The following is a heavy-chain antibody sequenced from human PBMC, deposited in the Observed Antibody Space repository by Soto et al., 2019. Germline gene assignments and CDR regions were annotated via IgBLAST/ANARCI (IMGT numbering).Heavy chain of an antibody. CDR3: AKGPFYTMVRGVHYYYYGMDV. V-gene: IGHV3-23*01. J-gene: IGHJ6*02. CDR1: GFTFSSYA. Sequence: QPGGSLRLSCAASGFTFSSYAMSWVRQAPGKGLEWVSAISGSGGSTYYADSVKGRFTISRDNSKNTLYLQMNSLRAEDTAVYYCAKGPFYTMVRGVHYYYYGMDVWGQGTTVTVSS. D-gene: IGHD3-10*01. CDR2: ISGSGGST.